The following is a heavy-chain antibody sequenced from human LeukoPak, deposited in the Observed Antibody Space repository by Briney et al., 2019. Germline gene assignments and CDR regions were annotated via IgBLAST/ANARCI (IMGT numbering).Heavy chain of an antibody. J-gene: IGHJ3*02. V-gene: IGHV3-66*01. Sequence: PGGSLRLSCAASGFTFSTYWMSWVRQAPGKGLEWVSVIYSGGSTYYADSVKGRFTISRDNAKNSLYLQMNSLRAEDTAVYYCAREGGYDAFDIWGQGTMVTVSS. CDR1: GFTFSTYW. CDR2: IYSGGST. D-gene: IGHD3-16*01. CDR3: AREGGYDAFDI.